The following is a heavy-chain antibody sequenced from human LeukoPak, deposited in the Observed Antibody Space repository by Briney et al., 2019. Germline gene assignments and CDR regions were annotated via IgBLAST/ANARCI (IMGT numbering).Heavy chain of an antibody. CDR3: ARDTRVGALSGYYMDV. J-gene: IGHJ6*03. D-gene: IGHD1-26*01. CDR1: GGSISSGGYY. Sequence: PSQTLSLTCTVSGGSISSGGYYWSWIRQPPGKGLEWIGYIYHSGSTYYNPSLKSRVTISVDRSKNQFSLKLSSVTAADTAVYYCARDTRVGALSGYYMDVWGKGTTVTVSS. CDR2: IYHSGST. V-gene: IGHV4-30-2*01.